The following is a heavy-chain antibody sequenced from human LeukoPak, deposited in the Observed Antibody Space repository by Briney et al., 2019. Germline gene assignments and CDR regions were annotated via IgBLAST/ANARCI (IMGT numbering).Heavy chain of an antibody. CDR3: AKMGPAAAGIID. Sequence: SETLSLTCTVSGGSISSYYWSWIRQPPGKGLEWIGYIYYSGSNNYNPSLKGRVSISVDRSKNQFSLRLSSVTAADTAVYYCAKMGPAAAGIIDWGQGTLVTVSS. CDR2: IYYSGSN. CDR1: GGSISSYY. J-gene: IGHJ4*02. D-gene: IGHD6-13*01. V-gene: IGHV4-59*08.